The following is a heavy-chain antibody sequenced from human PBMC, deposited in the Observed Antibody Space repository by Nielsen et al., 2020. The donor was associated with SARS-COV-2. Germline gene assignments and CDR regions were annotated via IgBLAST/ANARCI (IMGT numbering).Heavy chain of an antibody. CDR3: ARDIVVVPAAIEGYYGMDV. Sequence: ASVKVSCKASGGTFSSYTISWVRQAPGQGLEWMGWISAYNGNTNYAQKLQGRVTMATDTSTSTAYMELRSLRSDDTAVYYCARDIVVVPAAIEGYYGMDVWGQGTTVTVSS. CDR2: ISAYNGNT. V-gene: IGHV1-18*01. CDR1: GGTFSSYT. J-gene: IGHJ6*02. D-gene: IGHD2-2*02.